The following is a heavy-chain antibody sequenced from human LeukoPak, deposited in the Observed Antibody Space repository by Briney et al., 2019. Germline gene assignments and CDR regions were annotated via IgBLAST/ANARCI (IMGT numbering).Heavy chain of an antibody. CDR2: ISSSGSTI. CDR1: EFTFSNYE. V-gene: IGHV3-48*03. Sequence: GGSLRLSCVASEFTFSNYEMNWVRQAPGKGLEWVSYISSSGSTIYYADSVKGRFTISRDNAKNSLYLQMNSLRAEDTAVYYCAKDAGYYDGSVLGGQGTLVTVSS. CDR3: AKDAGYYDGSVL. J-gene: IGHJ4*02. D-gene: IGHD3-22*01.